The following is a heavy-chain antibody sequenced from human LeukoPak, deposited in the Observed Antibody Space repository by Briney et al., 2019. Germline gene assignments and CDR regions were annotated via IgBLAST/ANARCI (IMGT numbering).Heavy chain of an antibody. D-gene: IGHD6-13*01. CDR3: ANAYSSSWYAGGFGY. J-gene: IGHJ4*02. CDR2: ISGSGGST. Sequence: GGSLRLSCAASGFTFRNYAMNWVRQAPGKGLEWVSTISGSGGSTYYADSMRGRFTISRDNSKNTLNLQMNSLRAGDTAVYYRANAYSSSWYAGGFGYWGQGTLVTVSS. V-gene: IGHV3-23*01. CDR1: GFTFRNYA.